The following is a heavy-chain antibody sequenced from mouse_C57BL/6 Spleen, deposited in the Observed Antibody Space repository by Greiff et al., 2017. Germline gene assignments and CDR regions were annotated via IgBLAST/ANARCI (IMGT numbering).Heavy chain of an antibody. J-gene: IGHJ2*01. CDR3: AREGDYSNYFDY. Sequence: DVMLVESGGDLVKPGGSLKLSCAASGFTFSSYGMSWVRQTPDKRLEWVATISSGGSYTYYPDSVKGRFTISSDNAKNTLYLQMSSLKSEDTAMYYCAREGDYSNYFDYWGQGTTLTVSS. CDR2: ISSGGSYT. D-gene: IGHD2-5*01. CDR1: GFTFSSYG. V-gene: IGHV5-6*02.